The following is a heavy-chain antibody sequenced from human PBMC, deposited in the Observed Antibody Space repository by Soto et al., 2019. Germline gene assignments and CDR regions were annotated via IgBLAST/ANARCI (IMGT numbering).Heavy chain of an antibody. CDR1: GGTFSSYA. D-gene: IGHD2-15*01. CDR2: IIPIFGTA. Sequence: SVKFSCKASGGTFSSYAISWVRQAPGQGLEWMGGIIPIFGTANYAQKFQGWVTMTRDTSISTAYMELSRLSSDDTAVYYCATSRDATSGGLDYWGQGTLVTVSS. J-gene: IGHJ4*02. CDR3: ATSRDATSGGLDY. V-gene: IGHV1-69*05.